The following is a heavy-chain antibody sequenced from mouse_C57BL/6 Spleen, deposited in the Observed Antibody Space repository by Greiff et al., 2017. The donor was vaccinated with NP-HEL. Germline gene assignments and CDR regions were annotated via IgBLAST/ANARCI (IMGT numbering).Heavy chain of an antibody. D-gene: IGHD1-1*01. Sequence: EVKVVESGEGLVKPGGSLKLSCAASGFTFSSYAMSWVRQTPEKRLEWVAYISSGGDYIYYADTVKGRFTISRDNARNTLYLQMSSLKSEDTAMYYCTTHYYGSSLYAMDYWGQGTSVTVSS. V-gene: IGHV5-9-1*02. CDR1: GFTFSSYA. CDR3: TTHYYGSSLYAMDY. CDR2: ISSGGDYI. J-gene: IGHJ4*01.